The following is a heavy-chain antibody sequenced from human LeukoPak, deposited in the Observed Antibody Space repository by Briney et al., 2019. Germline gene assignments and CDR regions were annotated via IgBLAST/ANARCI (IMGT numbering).Heavy chain of an antibody. V-gene: IGHV6-1*01. D-gene: IGHD6-13*01. CDR2: TYYRSKWYN. CDR3: ARWAAGHGMDV. Sequence: SQTLSLTCALPGDSVSSNSAGWNWIRLSPSRGLEWLGRTYYRSKWYNDYAVSVESRITINPDTSKNQFSLQLNSVTPEDTAVYYCARWAAGHGMDVWGQGTTVTVS. CDR1: GDSVSSNSAG. J-gene: IGHJ6*02.